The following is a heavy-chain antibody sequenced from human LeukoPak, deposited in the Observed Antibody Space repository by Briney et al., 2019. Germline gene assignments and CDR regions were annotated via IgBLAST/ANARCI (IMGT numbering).Heavy chain of an antibody. CDR3: ARSLRGTYLGALDS. Sequence: SQTLSLTCVVTGDSVSNYSAAWEWIRQSPSRGLEWLGRTYYRSRWYTDYAPAMKSRITVSPDTSKNQFSLQVNSVTPEDTAVYYCARSLRGTYLGALDSWGQGTLVIASS. D-gene: IGHD7-27*01. J-gene: IGHJ5*01. CDR2: TYYRSRWYT. V-gene: IGHV6-1*01. CDR1: GDSVSNYSAA.